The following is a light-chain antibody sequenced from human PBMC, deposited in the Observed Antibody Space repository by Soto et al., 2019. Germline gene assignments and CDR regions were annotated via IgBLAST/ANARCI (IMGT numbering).Light chain of an antibody. V-gene: IGKV1-39*01. Sequence: DIQMTQSPSSLSASVGDRVTITCRASQSISSYLNWYQQKPGKAPKLMIYATSSLQSGVPSRFSGSRPGTDLTLTISILQPEDFATYYCQQSYSTPPFTFGHGTNVDIK. J-gene: IGKJ3*01. CDR1: QSISSY. CDR3: QQSYSTPPFT. CDR2: ATS.